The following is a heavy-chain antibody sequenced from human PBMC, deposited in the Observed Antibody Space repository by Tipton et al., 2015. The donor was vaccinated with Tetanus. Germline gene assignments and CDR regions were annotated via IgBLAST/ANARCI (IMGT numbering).Heavy chain of an antibody. CDR1: GFTLSRNS. J-gene: IGHJ4*02. D-gene: IGHD3-3*01. CDR2: ISSSTTYI. Sequence: SLRLSCAASGFTLSRNSMNWVRQAPGKGLEWVSSISSSTTYIYYADSVKGRFTITRDNAKNSLCLQMNSLRVDDTAVYYCARANYDFPKKGPFDSWGQGTLVIVSS. CDR3: ARANYDFPKKGPFDS. V-gene: IGHV3-21*01.